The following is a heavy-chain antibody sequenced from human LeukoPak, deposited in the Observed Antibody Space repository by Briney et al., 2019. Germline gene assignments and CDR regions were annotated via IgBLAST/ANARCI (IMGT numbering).Heavy chain of an antibody. CDR3: ARSPDIVVVPAADYQNRFDP. Sequence: ASVKVSCKASGYTFTGYYMHWVRQAPGQGLEWMGWINPNSGGTNYAQKFQGRVTMTRDTSISTAYMELSRLRSDDTAVYYCARSPDIVVVPAADYQNRFDPWGQGTLVTVSS. CDR1: GYTFTGYY. D-gene: IGHD2-2*01. J-gene: IGHJ5*02. V-gene: IGHV1-2*02. CDR2: INPNSGGT.